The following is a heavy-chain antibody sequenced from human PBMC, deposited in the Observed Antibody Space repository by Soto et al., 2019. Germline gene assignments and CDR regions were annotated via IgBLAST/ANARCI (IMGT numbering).Heavy chain of an antibody. D-gene: IGHD2-21*02. CDR2: TASDGTDN. CDR1: GFTFSSYA. J-gene: IGHJ3*02. V-gene: IGHV3-30*04. Sequence: QVQLVESGGGVILPGGSLRLSCAASGFTFSSYAMHWVRQAPGTGPEWVAATASDGTDNVYADSVSGRFTISRDNSKNALYLQMNSLRSEDAAVYYCARTYECAKSDCYRGFDIWGKGTMVGVSS. CDR3: ARTYECAKSDCYRGFDI.